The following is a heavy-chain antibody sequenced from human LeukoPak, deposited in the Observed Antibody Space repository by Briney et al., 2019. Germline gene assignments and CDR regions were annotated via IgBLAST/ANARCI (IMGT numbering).Heavy chain of an antibody. CDR1: GVSISSGSNY. CDR3: ARSDGYGLVGI. V-gene: IGHV4-39*07. CDR2: IYSRGNT. Sequence: PSETLSLTCSVSGVSISSGSNYWGWIRQPPGTTLEWIGSIYSRGNTYYNPSLKSRVIILIDTAKNHFSLNLSSVTAADTAVYYCARSDGYGLVGIWGQGTMVTVSS. J-gene: IGHJ3*02. D-gene: IGHD3-10*01.